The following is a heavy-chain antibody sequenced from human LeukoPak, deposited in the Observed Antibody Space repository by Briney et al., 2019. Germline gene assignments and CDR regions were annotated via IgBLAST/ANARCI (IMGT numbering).Heavy chain of an antibody. Sequence: AGSRTLAWPLSRLTFSSYAMSWVRQPPGKGLEWVSSISGSRGSTYYADSVKGRFTISRDNYKNTLYLQMNSLRAEDTAVYYCAKDGSSGFPGGAFDIWGQGTMVTVSS. D-gene: IGHD6-19*01. J-gene: IGHJ3*02. V-gene: IGHV3-23*01. CDR3: AKDGSSGFPGGAFDI. CDR2: ISGSRGST. CDR1: RLTFSSYA.